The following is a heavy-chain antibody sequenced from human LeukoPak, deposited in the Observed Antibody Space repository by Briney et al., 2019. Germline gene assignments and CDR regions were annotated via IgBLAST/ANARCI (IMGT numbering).Heavy chain of an antibody. V-gene: IGHV1-8*01. CDR3: ARADTDYDYVWGSYRVAFDI. D-gene: IGHD3-16*02. J-gene: IGHJ3*02. CDR1: GYTFTSYD. Sequence: ASVKVSCKASGYTFTSYDINWVRQATGQGLEWMGWMNPNSGNTGYAQKFQGRVTMTRNTSISTAYMELSSLRSEDTAVYYCARADTDYDYVWGSYRVAFDIWGQGTMVTVSS. CDR2: MNPNSGNT.